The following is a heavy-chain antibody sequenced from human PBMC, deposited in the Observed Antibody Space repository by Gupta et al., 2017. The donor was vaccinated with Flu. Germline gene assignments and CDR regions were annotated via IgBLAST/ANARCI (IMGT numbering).Heavy chain of an antibody. Sequence: SGFTFGNYYMTWIRQAPGKGLGWVASISATGTSRHYGDSVKGRFTISRDNTENSVYLQIDSLTADDTAVYYCARDSASLFYWGQGTLVTVSS. CDR1: GFTFGNYY. CDR2: ISATGTSR. J-gene: IGHJ4*02. V-gene: IGHV3-11*01. CDR3: ARDSASLFY.